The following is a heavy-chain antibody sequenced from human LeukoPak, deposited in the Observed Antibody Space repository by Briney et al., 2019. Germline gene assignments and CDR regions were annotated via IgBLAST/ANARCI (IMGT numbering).Heavy chain of an antibody. CDR2: IYHTGST. J-gene: IGHJ3*02. D-gene: IGHD3-3*01. CDR1: GHSIINSFY. CDR3: ARENPGYDFWSGYYPDLDAFDI. V-gene: IGHV4-38-2*02. Sequence: KASETLSLTCTVSGHSIINSFYWGWIRQPPGKGLEWIGSIYHTGSTYYNPSLKSRVTISVDTSKNQFSLKLSSVTAADTAVYYCARENPGYDFWSGYYPDLDAFDIWGQGTMVTVSS.